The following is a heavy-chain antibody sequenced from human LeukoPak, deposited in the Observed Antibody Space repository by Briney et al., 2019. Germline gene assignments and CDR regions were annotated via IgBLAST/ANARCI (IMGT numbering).Heavy chain of an antibody. CDR1: GYSISSGYY. Sequence: PSETLSLTCTVSGYSISSGYYWGWIRQPPGKGLEWIGSIYHSGSTYYNPSLKSRVTISVDTSKNQFSLKLSSVTAADTAVYYCARVRYYGSGSLNWFDPWGQGTLVTVSS. CDR3: ARVRYYGSGSLNWFDP. V-gene: IGHV4-38-2*02. CDR2: IYHSGST. J-gene: IGHJ5*02. D-gene: IGHD3-10*01.